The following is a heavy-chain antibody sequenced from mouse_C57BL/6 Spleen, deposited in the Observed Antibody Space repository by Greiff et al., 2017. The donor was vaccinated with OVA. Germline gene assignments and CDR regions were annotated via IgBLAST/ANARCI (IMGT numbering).Heavy chain of an antibody. V-gene: IGHV1-80*01. CDR2: IYPGDGDT. D-gene: IGHD1-1*01. CDR3: ARLYYYGSSYEEY. J-gene: IGHJ2*01. Sequence: VNVVESGAELVKPGASVKISCKASGYAFSSYWMNWVKQRPGKGLEWIGQIYPGDGDTNYNGKFKGKATLTADKSSSTAYMQLSSLTSEDSAVYFCARLYYYGSSYEEYWGQGTTLTVSS. CDR1: GYAFSSYW.